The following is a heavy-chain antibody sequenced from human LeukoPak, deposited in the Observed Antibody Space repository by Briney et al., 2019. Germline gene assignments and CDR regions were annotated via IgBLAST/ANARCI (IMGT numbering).Heavy chain of an antibody. CDR3: ARNGGNSDFDY. J-gene: IGHJ4*02. V-gene: IGHV4-59*12. Sequence: SETLSLTCTVSGGSISSYYWSWIRQPPGKGLEWIGYIYYSGSTKYNPSLKSRVTISVDTSKNQISLKLSSVTAADTAVYYCARNGGNSDFDYWGQGTLVTVSS. CDR1: GGSISSYY. D-gene: IGHD4-23*01. CDR2: IYYSGST.